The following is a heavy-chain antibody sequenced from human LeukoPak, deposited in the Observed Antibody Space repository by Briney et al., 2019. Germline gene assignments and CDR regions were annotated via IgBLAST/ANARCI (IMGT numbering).Heavy chain of an antibody. D-gene: IGHD2/OR15-2a*01. V-gene: IGHV1-8*01. CDR2: MNPNSGNT. CDR1: GYTFTSYD. CDR3: ARTQEYAATLFY. J-gene: IGHJ4*02. Sequence: ASVKVSCKASGYTFTSYDINWVRQATGQGLEWMGWMNPNSGNTGYAQKFQGRVTMTRNTSISTAYMELGSLRSEDTAVYYCARTQEYAATLFYWGQGTLVTVSS.